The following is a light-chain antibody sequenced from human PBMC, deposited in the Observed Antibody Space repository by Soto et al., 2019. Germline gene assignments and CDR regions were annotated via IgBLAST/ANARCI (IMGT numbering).Light chain of an antibody. CDR2: GAS. J-gene: IGKJ4*01. Sequence: EGVLTQSPGTPSLSPGERATLSCRASQSGSSNYLAWYQQKPGQAPRLLIYGASSRATGIPDRFRGSGSGTDFTLTISRLEPEDFAVYYCQQYGRSFTFGGGTKV. CDR1: QSGSSNY. V-gene: IGKV3-20*01. CDR3: QQYGRSFT.